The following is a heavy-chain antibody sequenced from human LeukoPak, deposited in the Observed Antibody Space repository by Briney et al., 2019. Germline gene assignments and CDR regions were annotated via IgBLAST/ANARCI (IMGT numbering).Heavy chain of an antibody. J-gene: IGHJ4*02. Sequence: GESLKISCKGSGCSFTSYWIGWVRQMPGKGLEWMGIIYPGDSDTRYSPSFQGQVTISADKSISTAYLQWSSLKASDTAMYYCARLDSSGYYFYEYFDYWGQGTLVTVSS. D-gene: IGHD3-22*01. CDR3: ARLDSSGYYFYEYFDY. CDR1: GCSFTSYW. CDR2: IYPGDSDT. V-gene: IGHV5-51*01.